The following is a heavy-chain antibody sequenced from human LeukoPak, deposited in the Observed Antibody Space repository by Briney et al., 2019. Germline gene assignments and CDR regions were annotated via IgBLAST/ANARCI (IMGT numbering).Heavy chain of an antibody. CDR1: GFTFSSYW. D-gene: IGHD2-2*02. V-gene: IGHV3-7*01. Sequence: GGSLRLSCAASGFTFSSYWMSWVRQAPGKGLEWVANIKQDRSEKYYVDSVKGRFTISRDNAKNSLYLQMNSLRAEDTAVYYCARERGPHCSSTSCYIEGGGDYWGQGTLVTVSS. CDR3: ARERGPHCSSTSCYIEGGGDY. J-gene: IGHJ4*02. CDR2: IKQDRSEK.